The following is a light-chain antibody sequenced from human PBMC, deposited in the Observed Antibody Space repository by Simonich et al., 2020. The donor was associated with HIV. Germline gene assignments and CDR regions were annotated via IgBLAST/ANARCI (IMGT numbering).Light chain of an antibody. Sequence: QSALTQPRSVSGSPGQSVTISCTGTSSDVGGHNYVSWYQQHPGKAPKLMIYDVSKRPSGVPDRFAGSKSGNTASLTVSGLQAEDEADYYCCSHGGNKVFGGGTKLTVL. CDR1: SSDVGGHNY. CDR2: DVS. CDR3: CSHGGNKV. J-gene: IGLJ3*02. V-gene: IGLV2-11*01.